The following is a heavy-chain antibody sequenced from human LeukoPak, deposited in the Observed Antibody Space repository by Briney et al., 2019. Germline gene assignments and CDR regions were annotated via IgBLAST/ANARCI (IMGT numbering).Heavy chain of an antibody. D-gene: IGHD2-15*01. CDR1: GGTFSSYA. Sequence: SVKVSCKASGGTFSSYAISWVRQAPGQGLEWMGGIIPIFGTANYAQKFQGRVTITADESTSTAYMELSSLRSEDTAVYYCSAVVVVAATPEPFDYWGQGTLVAVSS. CDR2: IIPIFGTA. J-gene: IGHJ4*02. V-gene: IGHV1-69*13. CDR3: SAVVVVAATPEPFDY.